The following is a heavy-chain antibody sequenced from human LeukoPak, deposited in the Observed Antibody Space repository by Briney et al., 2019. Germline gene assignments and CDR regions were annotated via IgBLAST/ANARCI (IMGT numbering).Heavy chain of an antibody. CDR3: ARAEPRDYYGGDYYYYMDV. J-gene: IGHJ6*03. CDR1: GFTFSSYS. Sequence: GGSLRLSCAASGFTFSSYSMNWVRQAPGKGLEWVSSISSSSSYIYYADSVKGRFTISRDNAKNTLYLQMNSLRAEDTAVYYCARAEPRDYYGGDYYYYMDVWGKGTTVTVSS. CDR2: ISSSSSYI. D-gene: IGHD3-10*01. V-gene: IGHV3-21*01.